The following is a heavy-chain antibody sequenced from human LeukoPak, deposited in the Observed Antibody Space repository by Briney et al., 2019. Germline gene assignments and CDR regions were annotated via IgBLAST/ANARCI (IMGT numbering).Heavy chain of an antibody. J-gene: IGHJ4*02. CDR3: ARVQSGYQLLTYYFDY. V-gene: IGHV4-38-2*02. Sequence: SETLSLTRTVSGYSISSGYYWGWIRQPPGKGLEWIGSIYHSGSTYYNPSLKSRVTISVDTSKNQFSLKLSSVTAADTAVYYCARVQSGYQLLTYYFDYWGQGTLVTVSS. D-gene: IGHD2-2*01. CDR2: IYHSGST. CDR1: GYSISSGYY.